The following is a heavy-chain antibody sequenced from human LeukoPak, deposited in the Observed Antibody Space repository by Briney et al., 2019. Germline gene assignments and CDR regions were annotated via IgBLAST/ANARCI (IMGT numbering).Heavy chain of an antibody. V-gene: IGHV4-4*07. CDR3: ARDSGYDSSLDY. J-gene: IGHJ4*02. CDR1: GGSINNYY. CDR2: IYISGST. Sequence: SETLSLTCTVSGGSINNYYWSWIRQPAGKGLEWIGRIYISGSTNYNPSLKSRVTMSVDTSKNQFSLKLSSVTAADTAVYYCARDSGYDSSLDYWGQGTLVTVSS. D-gene: IGHD5-12*01.